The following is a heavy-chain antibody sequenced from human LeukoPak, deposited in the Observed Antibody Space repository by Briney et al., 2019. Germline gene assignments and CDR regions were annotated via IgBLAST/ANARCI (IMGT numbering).Heavy chain of an antibody. D-gene: IGHD3-10*01. CDR2: IYYSGST. J-gene: IGHJ3*02. CDR1: GGSISSSSYY. Sequence: PSETLSLTCTVSGGSISSSSYYWGWIRQPPGKGLEWIGSIYYSGSTYYNPSLKSRVTISVDTSKNQFSLKLSSVTAADTAVYYCARGRITMVRGVIRTYAFDIWGQGTMVTVSS. CDR3: ARGRITMVRGVIRTYAFDI. V-gene: IGHV4-39*01.